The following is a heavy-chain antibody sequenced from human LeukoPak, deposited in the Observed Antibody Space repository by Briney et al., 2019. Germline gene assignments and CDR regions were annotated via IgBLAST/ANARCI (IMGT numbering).Heavy chain of an antibody. V-gene: IGHV3-30*02. CDR1: GFTFSSYG. J-gene: IGHJ4*02. Sequence: GGSLRLSCTASGFTFSSYGMHWVRQAPGKGLEWVTFIRYDGSNRYYAASVKGRFTISRDNSKNTLYLQMNSLRTEDTAVYYCAKSSGVKDYYDSTGYWYYFHSWGQGTLVTVSS. D-gene: IGHD3-22*01. CDR3: AKSSGVKDYYDSTGYWYYFHS. CDR2: IRYDGSNR.